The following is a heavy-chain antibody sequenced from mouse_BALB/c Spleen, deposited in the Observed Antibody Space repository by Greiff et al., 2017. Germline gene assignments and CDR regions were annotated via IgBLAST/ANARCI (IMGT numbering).Heavy chain of an antibody. J-gene: IGHJ4*01. CDR3: ARSGYEDAMDY. CDR1: GFTFSSFG. Sequence: EVQGVESGGGLVQPGGSRKLSCAASGFTFSSFGMHWVRQAPEKGLEWVAYISSGSSTIYYADTVKGRFTISRDNPKNTLFLQMTSLRSEDTAMYYCARSGYEDAMDYWGQGTSVTVSS. D-gene: IGHD2-14*01. V-gene: IGHV5-17*02. CDR2: ISSGSSTI.